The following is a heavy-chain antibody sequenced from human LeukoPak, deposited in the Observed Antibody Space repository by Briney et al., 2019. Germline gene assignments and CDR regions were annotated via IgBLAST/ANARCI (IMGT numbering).Heavy chain of an antibody. Sequence: PGGSLRLSCAASGFIFSDHYLDWVRQAPGKGLEWVTFINYDGSDKYYADSVKGRFTISRDNSKNTLYLEMNSLRVEDTAVYYCSCDGAYGSGSSPPYYYYMDVWGKGTTVTVSS. CDR3: SCDGAYGSGSSPPYYYYMDV. V-gene: IGHV3-30*02. CDR2: INYDGSDK. D-gene: IGHD3-10*01. CDR1: GFIFSDHY. J-gene: IGHJ6*03.